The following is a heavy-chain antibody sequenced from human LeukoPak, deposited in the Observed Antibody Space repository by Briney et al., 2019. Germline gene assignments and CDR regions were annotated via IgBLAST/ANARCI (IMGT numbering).Heavy chain of an antibody. CDR1: GFTFGDYA. CDR2: ISGSGGST. CDR3: AKSRRVSGYYVFDY. J-gene: IGHJ4*02. Sequence: GGSLRLSCTASGFTFGDYAMSWVRQAPGKGLEWVSAISGSGGSTYYADSVKGRFTISRDNSKNTLYLQMNSLRAEDTAVYYCAKSRRVSGYYVFDYWGQGTLVTVSS. V-gene: IGHV3-23*01. D-gene: IGHD3-3*01.